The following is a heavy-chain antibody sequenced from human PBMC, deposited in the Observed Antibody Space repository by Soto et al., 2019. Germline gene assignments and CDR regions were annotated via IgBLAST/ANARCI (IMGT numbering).Heavy chain of an antibody. Sequence: GGSLRLSCAASGFTFSSYGMHWVRQAPGKGLERVAVISYDGSNKYYADSVKGRFTISRDNSKNTRYLQMNSLRAEDTAVYYCAKCGYYGSGGLLNYYMDVWGKGTTVTVSS. CDR1: GFTFSSYG. CDR2: ISYDGSNK. V-gene: IGHV3-30*18. D-gene: IGHD3-10*01. CDR3: AKCGYYGSGGLLNYYMDV. J-gene: IGHJ6*03.